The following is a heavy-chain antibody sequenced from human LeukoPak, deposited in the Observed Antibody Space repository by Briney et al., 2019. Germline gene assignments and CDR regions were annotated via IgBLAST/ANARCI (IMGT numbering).Heavy chain of an antibody. J-gene: IGHJ3*02. CDR2: IIPIFGTA. Sequence: SVKVSCKASGGTFSSYAISWVRQAPGQGLEWMGGIIPIFGTANYAQKFQGRVTITTDDSTSTAYMELSSLRSEDTAVYYCAREEAQEAGAFDIWGQGTMVTVSS. D-gene: IGHD6-19*01. CDR3: AREEAQEAGAFDI. CDR1: GGTFSSYA. V-gene: IGHV1-69*05.